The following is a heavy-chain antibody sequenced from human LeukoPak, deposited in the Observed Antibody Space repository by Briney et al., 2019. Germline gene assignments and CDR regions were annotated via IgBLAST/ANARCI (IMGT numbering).Heavy chain of an antibody. J-gene: IGHJ4*02. Sequence: GGSLRLSCAASGFTLSTYWMSWVRQAPGKGLEWVANINQDGSEKYYVDSVKGRFTISRDNAKNSLYLQMNSLRAEDTAVYYCARGAILRYFDWGQGTLVTV. CDR1: GFTLSTYW. D-gene: IGHD3-9*01. CDR2: INQDGSEK. V-gene: IGHV3-7*05. CDR3: ARGAILRYFD.